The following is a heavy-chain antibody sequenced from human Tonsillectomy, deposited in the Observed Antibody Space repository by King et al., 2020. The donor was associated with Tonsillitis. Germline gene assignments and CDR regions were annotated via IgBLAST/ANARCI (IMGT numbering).Heavy chain of an antibody. Sequence: VQLVESGGGLVQPGGSLRLSCAASGFTFSSYAMSWVRQAPGKGLEWVSVIYSDGTSTYYADSVKGRFTISRDNSKNTLYLLMNSLRADDTAVYYCANFITTVDYWGQGTLVTVSS. CDR3: ANFITTVDY. J-gene: IGHJ4*02. D-gene: IGHD3-22*01. V-gene: IGHV3-23*03. CDR1: GFTFSSYA. CDR2: IYSDGTST.